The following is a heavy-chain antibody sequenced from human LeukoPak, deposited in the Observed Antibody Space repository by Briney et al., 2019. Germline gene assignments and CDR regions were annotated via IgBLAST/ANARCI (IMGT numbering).Heavy chain of an antibody. Sequence: GGSLRLSCAASGFTFSSYGMHRVRQAPGKGLEWVAFIRYDGSNKYYADSVKGRFTISRDNSKNTLYLQMNSLRAEDTAVYYCAKIGGDHKNWFDPWGQGTLVTVSS. CDR1: GFTFSSYG. D-gene: IGHD4-17*01. V-gene: IGHV3-30*02. J-gene: IGHJ5*02. CDR3: AKIGGDHKNWFDP. CDR2: IRYDGSNK.